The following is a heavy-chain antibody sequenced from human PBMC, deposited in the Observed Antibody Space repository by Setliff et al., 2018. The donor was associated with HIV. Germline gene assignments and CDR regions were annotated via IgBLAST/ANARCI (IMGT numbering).Heavy chain of an antibody. J-gene: IGHJ4*02. Sequence: ASVKVSCKVSGYTLTELSMHWVRQAPGKGLEWMGGFDPEDGETIYAQRFQGRVTMTGDTSTDTAYMELSSLRSEDTAVYFCATVWGYSYANIYYFDYWGQGTLVTVSS. CDR2: FDPEDGET. CDR3: ATVWGYSYANIYYFDY. V-gene: IGHV1-24*01. CDR1: GYTLTELS. D-gene: IGHD5-18*01.